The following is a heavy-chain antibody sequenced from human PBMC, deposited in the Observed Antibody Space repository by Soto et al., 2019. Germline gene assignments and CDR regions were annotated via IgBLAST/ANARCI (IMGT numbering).Heavy chain of an antibody. CDR1: GFTFGDYA. CDR2: IRSKAYGGTT. D-gene: IGHD2-15*01. V-gene: IGHV3-49*04. Sequence: GGSLRLSCTASGFTFGDYAMSWVRQAPGKGLEWVGFIRSKAYGGTTEYAASVKGRFTISRDDSKSIAYLQMNSLKTAYTAVYYCTRDACGGSCYYGYWGQGTLVTVSS. J-gene: IGHJ4*02. CDR3: TRDACGGSCYYGY.